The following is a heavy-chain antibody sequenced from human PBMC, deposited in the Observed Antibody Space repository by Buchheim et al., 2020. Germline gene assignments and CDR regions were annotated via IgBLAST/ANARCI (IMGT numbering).Heavy chain of an antibody. V-gene: IGHV3-33*01. CDR2: IWYDGSNK. D-gene: IGHD3-22*01. Sequence: QVQLVESGGGVVQPGRSLRLSCAASGFTFSSYGMHWVRQAPGKGLEWVAVIWYDGSNKYYADSVKGRFTISRDHSKNTLYLQMNSLRAEDTAVYYCAREWARYYYDSSGYDYWGQGTL. J-gene: IGHJ4*02. CDR3: AREWARYYYDSSGYDY. CDR1: GFTFSSYG.